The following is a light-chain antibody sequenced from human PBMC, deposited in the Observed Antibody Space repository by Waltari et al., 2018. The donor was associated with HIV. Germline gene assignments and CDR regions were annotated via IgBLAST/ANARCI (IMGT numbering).Light chain of an antibody. CDR1: SSNIGAPYD. Sequence: QSVLTQPPSVSGAPGQRVTISCTGGSSNIGAPYDVHWYQQFPVTAPRLPIYGNTHRPSAVLDLFSGSKPATSASQAITGLQAEAKADYYCQSYDNSLGVVFGGGTKLTVL. J-gene: IGLJ2*01. CDR2: GNT. CDR3: QSYDNSLGVV. V-gene: IGLV1-40*01.